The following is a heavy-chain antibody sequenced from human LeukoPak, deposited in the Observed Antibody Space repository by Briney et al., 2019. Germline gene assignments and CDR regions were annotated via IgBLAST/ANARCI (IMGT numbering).Heavy chain of an antibody. CDR2: ISGSGGST. Sequence: GGSLRLSCAASGFTFSSYAMSWVRQAPGQGLEWVSGISGSGGSTHYADSVKDRFTISRDNSKNTLYLQMNSLRAEDTAVYYCAKETVVVVAATPDAFDIWGQGTMVTVSS. V-gene: IGHV3-23*01. CDR1: GFTFSSYA. J-gene: IGHJ3*02. D-gene: IGHD2-15*01. CDR3: AKETVVVVAATPDAFDI.